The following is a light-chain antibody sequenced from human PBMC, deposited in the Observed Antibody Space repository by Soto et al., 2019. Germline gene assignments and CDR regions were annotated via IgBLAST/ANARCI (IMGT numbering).Light chain of an antibody. Sequence: EIVMTQSPATLSVSPGERATLSCRASQNVGSNLAWYQQKPGQAQRLLIYAESNRDTGIPTKFRGSGSGTEFTIRISSMQSEDFALYYCQQFDHWTRTFGKGKKVEIK. V-gene: IGKV3-15*01. J-gene: IGKJ1*01. CDR2: AES. CDR3: QQFDHWTRT. CDR1: QNVGSN.